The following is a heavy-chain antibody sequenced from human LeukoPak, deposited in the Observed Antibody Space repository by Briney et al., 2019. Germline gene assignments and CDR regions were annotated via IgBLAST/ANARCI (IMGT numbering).Heavy chain of an antibody. J-gene: IGHJ4*02. CDR2: ISDSGGTT. D-gene: IGHD3-22*01. CDR1: GVTLSNYG. Sequence: GGSLRLSCAVSGVTLSNYGMSWVRQAPGKGLEWVAGISDSGGTTNYADSVKGRFTISRDNPKNTLYLQMKSLRAGDTAVYFCAKRGVVIRVILVGFHKEAYYFDSWGQGALVTVSS. CDR3: AKRGVVIRVILVGFHKEAYYFDS. V-gene: IGHV3-23*01.